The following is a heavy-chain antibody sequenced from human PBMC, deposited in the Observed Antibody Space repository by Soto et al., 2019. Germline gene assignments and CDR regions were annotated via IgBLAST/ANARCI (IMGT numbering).Heavy chain of an antibody. CDR3: ARRPMGYDFWNAHLDM. CDR2: TWPGGSDT. CDR1: GYPFSSYW. V-gene: IGHV5-51*01. D-gene: IGHD3-3*01. Sequence: GESLKISCKGSGYPFSSYWIAWVRPLPGKGLQWMGITWPGGSDTRYSPSFQGPVTLSADESVRTAYLQWSSLTASDTAIYYCARRPMGYDFWNAHLDMWGQGTMVTVSS. J-gene: IGHJ3*02.